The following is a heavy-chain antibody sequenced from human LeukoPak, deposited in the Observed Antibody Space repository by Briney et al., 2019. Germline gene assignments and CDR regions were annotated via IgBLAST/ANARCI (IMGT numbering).Heavy chain of an antibody. CDR1: GYTFTNLD. J-gene: IGHJ4*02. Sequence: VASVKVPCKTSGYTFTNLDINWLRQAPGQGLEWMGWMSPNSGDTGYAQKFQGRVSMTRDTSISTAYMELSSLRSEDTAVYYCARGGVVGATREKPPMQFDYWGQGTLVTVSS. CDR3: ARGGVVGATREKPPMQFDY. V-gene: IGHV1-8*01. D-gene: IGHD1-26*01. CDR2: MSPNSGDT.